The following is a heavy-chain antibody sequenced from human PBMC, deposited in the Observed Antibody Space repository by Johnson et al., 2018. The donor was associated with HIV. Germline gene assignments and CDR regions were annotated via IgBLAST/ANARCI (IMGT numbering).Heavy chain of an antibody. CDR2: ISYHGTNK. J-gene: IGHJ3*02. CDR1: GFSFSSYA. V-gene: IGHV3-30-3*01. D-gene: IGHD3-10*01. CDR3: SRGAFYGSGNYYTAFDI. Sequence: QVQLVESGGGVVQPGTSLRLSCTASGFSFSSYAMHWVRQAPGKGLEWVAVISYHGTNKYYPDSVKGRFSISRDSSENTLYLQLNSLTAEDTAVYYCSRGAFYGSGNYYTAFDIWGQGTVVTVSS.